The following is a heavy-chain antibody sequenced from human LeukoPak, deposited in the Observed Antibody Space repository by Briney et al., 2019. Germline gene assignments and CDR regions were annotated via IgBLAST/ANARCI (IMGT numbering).Heavy chain of an antibody. CDR2: ISSSSSYI. D-gene: IGHD2-2*01. Sequence: PGGSLRLSCAASGFTFSSYSMNWVRQAPGKGLEWVSSISSSSSYIYYADSVKGRFTISRDNSKNTLYLQMNSLRAEDTAVYYCAKDRIDIVVVPAANDWGFFDYWGQGTLVTVSS. CDR3: AKDRIDIVVVPAANDWGFFDY. V-gene: IGHV3-21*04. CDR1: GFTFSSYS. J-gene: IGHJ4*02.